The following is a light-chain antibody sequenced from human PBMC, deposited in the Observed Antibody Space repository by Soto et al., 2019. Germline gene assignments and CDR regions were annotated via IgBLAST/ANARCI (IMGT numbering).Light chain of an antibody. CDR1: QGINNY. CDR3: QQYLYAPDT. J-gene: IGKJ1*01. Sequence: DIQMTQSPSSLSASVGDRVTITCRASQGINNYIAWYQHKPGTVPNLLIYAASTLHSGVPSRFSGGASGTDFTLTISSLQPEDAATYYCQQYLYAPDTFGQGTKVEIK. CDR2: AAS. V-gene: IGKV1-27*01.